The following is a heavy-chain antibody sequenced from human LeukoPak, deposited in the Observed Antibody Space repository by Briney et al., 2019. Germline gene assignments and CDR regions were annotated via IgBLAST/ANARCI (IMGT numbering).Heavy chain of an antibody. CDR1: GYTFTSYD. CDR3: ARGRGIVVVKGNWFDP. V-gene: IGHV1-8*01. J-gene: IGHJ5*02. Sequence: ASVKVFCKASGYTFTSYDINWVRQATGQGLEWMGWMNPNSGNTGYAQKFQGRVTMTRNTSISTAYMELSSLRSEDTAVYYCARGRGIVVVKGNWFDPWGQGTLVTVSS. CDR2: MNPNSGNT. D-gene: IGHD3-22*01.